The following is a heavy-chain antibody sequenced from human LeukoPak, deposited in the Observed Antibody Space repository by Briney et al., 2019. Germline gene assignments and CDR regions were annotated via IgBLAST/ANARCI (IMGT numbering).Heavy chain of an antibody. CDR2: IYHSGST. CDR3: ARFGGKRLYYYYMDV. D-gene: IGHD3-16*01. CDR1: GYSISSGYY. Sequence: SETLSLTCTVSGYSISSGYYWGWIRQPPGKGLEWIGIIYHSGSTNYSPSLKSRVTISLDTSKSQFSLKLTSLTAADRAVYYCARFGGKRLYYYYMDVWGKGTTVTVSS. J-gene: IGHJ6*03. V-gene: IGHV4-38-2*02.